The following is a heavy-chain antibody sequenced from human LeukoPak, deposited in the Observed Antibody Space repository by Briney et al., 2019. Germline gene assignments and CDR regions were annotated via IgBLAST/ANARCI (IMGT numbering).Heavy chain of an antibody. CDR3: ARPRRAERDEDF. V-gene: IGHV5-51*01. D-gene: IGHD1-1*01. CDR1: GYSFTNYW. CDR2: INPDDTNI. Sequence: GESLKISCQASGYSFTNYWIGWVRQMPGPGLEWVAMINPDDTNIAYSPSFQGQVTISADRSISTAYLQWSSLKASDTAMYYCARPRRAERDEDFWGQGTLVTVSS. J-gene: IGHJ4*02.